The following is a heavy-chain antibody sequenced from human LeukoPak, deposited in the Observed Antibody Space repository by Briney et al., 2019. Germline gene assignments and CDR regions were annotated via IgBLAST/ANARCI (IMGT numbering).Heavy chain of an antibody. D-gene: IGHD3-10*01. CDR3: ARGGRRGGSGSSLDY. J-gene: IGHJ4*02. CDR2: IHHDGSNK. CDR1: GFTFSYG. V-gene: IGHV3-30*02. Sequence: GGSLRLSCAASGFTFSYGMHWVRQAPGKGLDWVAFIHHDGSNKYYADSVRGRFTISRDNAKNSLYLQMNSLRAEDTAVYYCARGGRRGGSGSSLDYWGQGTLVTVSS.